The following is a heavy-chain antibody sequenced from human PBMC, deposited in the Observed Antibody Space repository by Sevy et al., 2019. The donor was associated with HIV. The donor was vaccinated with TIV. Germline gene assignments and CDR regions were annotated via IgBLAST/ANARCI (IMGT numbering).Heavy chain of an antibody. CDR3: AKIGGGNYYGSGSYYRGRGWFDP. CDR1: GFTFSRYA. D-gene: IGHD3-10*01. J-gene: IGHJ5*02. CDR2: ISGSGGST. Sequence: GGSLRLSCAASGFTFSRYAMSWVRQAPGKGLEWVSAISGSGGSTYYADSVKGRFTISRDNSKNTLYLQMNSLRAEDTAVYYCAKIGGGNYYGSGSYYRGRGWFDPWGQGTLVTVSS. V-gene: IGHV3-23*01.